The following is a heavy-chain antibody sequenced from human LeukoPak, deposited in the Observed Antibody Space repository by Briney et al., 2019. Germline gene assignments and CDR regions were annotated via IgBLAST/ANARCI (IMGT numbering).Heavy chain of an antibody. Sequence: GGSLRLSCAASGFTFSGYSMNWVRQAPGKGLEWVSSISSSSSYIYYADSVKGRFTISRDNAKNSLYLQMNSLRAEDTAVYYCARSGWELHDAFDIWGQGTMVTVSS. D-gene: IGHD2-15*01. J-gene: IGHJ3*02. CDR3: ARSGWELHDAFDI. CDR1: GFTFSGYS. V-gene: IGHV3-21*01. CDR2: ISSSSSYI.